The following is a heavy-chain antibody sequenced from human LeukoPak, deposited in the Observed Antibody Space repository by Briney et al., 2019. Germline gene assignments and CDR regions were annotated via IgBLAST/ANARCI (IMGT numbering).Heavy chain of an antibody. J-gene: IGHJ1*01. V-gene: IGHV3-23*01. CDR2: ISGSGGST. CDR3: AKDQYNWNQGYFQH. CDR1: GFTFSSYA. D-gene: IGHD1-20*01. Sequence: GGSLRLSCAASGFTFSSYAMSWVRRAPGKGLEWVSAISGSGGSTHSADSVKGRFTISRDNSKNTLYLQMNSLRAEDTAVYYCAKDQYNWNQGYFQHWGQGTLVTVSS.